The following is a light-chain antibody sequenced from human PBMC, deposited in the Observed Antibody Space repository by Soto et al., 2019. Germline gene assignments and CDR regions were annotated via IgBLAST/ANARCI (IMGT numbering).Light chain of an antibody. V-gene: IGKV1-39*01. CDR1: QSISIY. J-gene: IGKJ1*01. Sequence: DIQMTQSPSSLSASVGDRVTITCRASQSISIYLNWYQQRPGKAPKLLIYGASTLQSGVPSRFSGSGFGPDFTLTISNLQPEDVATYYCQQSYGLSWTFGQGTKVEIK. CDR2: GAS. CDR3: QQSYGLSWT.